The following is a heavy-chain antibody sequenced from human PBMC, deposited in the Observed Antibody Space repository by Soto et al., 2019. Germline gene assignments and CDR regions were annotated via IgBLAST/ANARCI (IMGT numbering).Heavy chain of an antibody. CDR3: ASSPHQYCSGGSCSAFDY. D-gene: IGHD2-15*01. V-gene: IGHV1-69*13. CDR1: GGTFSSYA. CDR2: IIPIFGTA. J-gene: IGHJ4*02. Sequence: VKVSCKASGGTFSSYAISWVRQAPGQGLEWMGGIIPIFGTANYAQKFQGRVTITADESTSTAYMELSSLRSEDTAVYYCASSPHQYCSGGSCSAFDYWGQGTLVTVSS.